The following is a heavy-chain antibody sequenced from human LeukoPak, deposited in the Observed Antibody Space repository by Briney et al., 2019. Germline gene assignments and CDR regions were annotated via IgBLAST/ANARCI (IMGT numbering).Heavy chain of an antibody. CDR1: GGSFSGYY. D-gene: IGHD3-9*01. CDR3: ARFFDWSKDRHFDY. J-gene: IGHJ4*02. Sequence: TASETLSLTCAVYGGSFSGYYWSWIRQPPGKGLEWIGEINHSGSTNYNPSLKSRVTISVDTSKNQFSLKVSSVTAADTAVYYCARFFDWSKDRHFDYWGQGTLVTVSS. V-gene: IGHV4-34*01. CDR2: INHSGST.